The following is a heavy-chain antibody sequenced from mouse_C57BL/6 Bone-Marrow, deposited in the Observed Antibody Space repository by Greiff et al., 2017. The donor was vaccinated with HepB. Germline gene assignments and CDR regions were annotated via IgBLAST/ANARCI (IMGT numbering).Heavy chain of an antibody. V-gene: IGHV1-59*01. Sequence: QVQLQQPGAELVRPGTSVKLSCKASGYTFTSYWMHWVKQRPGQGLEWIGVIDPSDSYTNYNQKFKGKATLTVDTSSSTAYMQLSSLTSEDSAVYYCARGGHGGAYWGQGTLVTVSA. J-gene: IGHJ3*01. D-gene: IGHD3-3*01. CDR1: GYTFTSYW. CDR2: IDPSDSYT. CDR3: ARGGHGGAY.